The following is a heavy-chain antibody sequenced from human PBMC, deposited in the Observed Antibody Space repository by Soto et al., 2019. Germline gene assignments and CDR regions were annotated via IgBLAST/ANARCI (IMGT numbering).Heavy chain of an antibody. J-gene: IGHJ6*02. D-gene: IGHD2-15*01. Sequence: EVQLLESGGGLVQPGGSLRLSCAGFGFTFRAYAMSWVLQAPGKGLEWVSAISGSGSSTYYLDSVKGRFTIPRDNSKNTLYIEMNSLRAEDTAEYYGAKVPIVAESIEIATYGLDVWGQGTTVTVSS. CDR2: ISGSGSST. CDR1: GFTFRAYA. V-gene: IGHV3-23*01. CDR3: AKVPIVAESIEIATYGLDV.